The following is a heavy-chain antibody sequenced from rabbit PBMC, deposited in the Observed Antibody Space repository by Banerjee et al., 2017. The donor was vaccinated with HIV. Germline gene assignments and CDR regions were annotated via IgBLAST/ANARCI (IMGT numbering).Heavy chain of an antibody. V-gene: IGHV1S45*01. CDR3: ARAGSSYYTGAFDP. CDR2: IYGGSSGTS. Sequence: QEQLEESGGDLVKPGASLTLTCTASGFDLTSYYYMCWVRQAPGKGLEWIACIYGGSSGTSHYANWAKGRFTISKTSSTTVTLQMTSLTAADTATYFCARAGSSYYTGAFDPWGPGTLVTVS. J-gene: IGHJ2*01. D-gene: IGHD8-1*01. CDR1: GFDLTSYYY.